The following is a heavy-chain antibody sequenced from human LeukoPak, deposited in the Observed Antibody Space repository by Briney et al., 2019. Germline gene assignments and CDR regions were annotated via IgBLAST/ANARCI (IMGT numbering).Heavy chain of an antibody. CDR3: AKDPRGYSYGLFDY. Sequence: PGGSLRLSCAASGFTFSSYAMSWVRQAPGKGLEWVSAISGSAGSTYYADSVKGRFTISRDNSKNTLYLQMNSLRAEDTAVYYCAKDPRGYSYGLFDYWGQGTLVTVSS. CDR2: ISGSAGST. CDR1: GFTFSSYA. D-gene: IGHD5-18*01. V-gene: IGHV3-23*01. J-gene: IGHJ4*02.